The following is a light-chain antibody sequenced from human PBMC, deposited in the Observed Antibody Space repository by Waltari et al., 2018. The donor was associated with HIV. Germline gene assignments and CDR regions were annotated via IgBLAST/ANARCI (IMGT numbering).Light chain of an antibody. CDR1: SGSVSSRYY. CDR3: LLYVGTGIWV. J-gene: IGLJ3*02. Sequence: QTVVTQETSFSVSPGGTVTLTCGLSSGSVSSRYYPSWYQKTPGLAGGILSYDTKTRSSWVPDRFSGSIRGNKAALTITGAQSDDESEYYCLLYVGTGIWVFGGGTKLTVL. V-gene: IGLV8-61*01. CDR2: DTK.